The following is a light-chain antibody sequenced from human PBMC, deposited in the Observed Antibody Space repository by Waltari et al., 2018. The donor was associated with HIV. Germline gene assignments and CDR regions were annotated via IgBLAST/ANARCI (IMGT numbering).Light chain of an antibody. Sequence: QSVLTQPPSVSGAPGQSVTISSTGSSSNLGAGYDVHRYQQHPGAAPKLLIFANTNRPSGVPDRFSGSKSGTSASLAITGVQAEDEAVYYCQSYDSSLSEGVFGGGTKLAVL. CDR2: ANT. CDR3: QSYDSSLSEGV. CDR1: SSNLGAGYD. V-gene: IGLV1-40*01. J-gene: IGLJ3*02.